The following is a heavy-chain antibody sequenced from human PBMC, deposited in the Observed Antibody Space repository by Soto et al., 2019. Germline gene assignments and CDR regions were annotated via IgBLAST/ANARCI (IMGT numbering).Heavy chain of an antibody. D-gene: IGHD3-22*01. Sequence: GGSLRLSCAASRFTFSSYAMHWVRQAPGKGLEWVAVISNDGSNKFYADSVKGRFTISRDNARNTLHLQMDTLRAEDTAVYYCAKDLYYYHSSLDDYWGQGT. CDR3: AKDLYYYHSSLDDY. V-gene: IGHV3-30*18. CDR2: ISNDGSNK. J-gene: IGHJ4*02. CDR1: RFTFSSYA.